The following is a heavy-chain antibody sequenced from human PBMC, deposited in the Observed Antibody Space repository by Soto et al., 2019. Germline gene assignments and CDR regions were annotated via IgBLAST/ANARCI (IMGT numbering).Heavy chain of an antibody. CDR1: GGSISSGGYY. V-gene: IGHV4-31*03. Sequence: QVQLQESGPGLVKPSQTLSLNCTVSGGSISSGGYYWSWIRQHPGKGLEWIGYIYYSGSTYYNPSLKSRVTISVDTSKNQFSLKLSSVTAADTAVYYCARVDTSMGATCVSYWGQGTLVTVSS. CDR3: ARVDTSMGATCVSY. CDR2: IYYSGST. D-gene: IGHD1-26*01. J-gene: IGHJ4*02.